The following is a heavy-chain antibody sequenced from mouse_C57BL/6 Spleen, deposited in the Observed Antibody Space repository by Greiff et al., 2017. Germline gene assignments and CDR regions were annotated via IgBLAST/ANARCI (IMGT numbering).Heavy chain of an antibody. D-gene: IGHD1-3*01. J-gene: IGHJ2*01. V-gene: IGHV1-26*01. CDR3: ARSGNSFDY. Sequence: EVQLQQSGPELVKPGASVKLSCKASGYTFTDYYMNWVQQSPGKSLEWIGNIKPNNGGTSYNQKFKGKATLTVYKSSSTAYMELRKLTSEDSAVCYCARSGNSFDYWGQGTTLTVSS. CDR2: IKPNNGGT. CDR1: GYTFTDYY.